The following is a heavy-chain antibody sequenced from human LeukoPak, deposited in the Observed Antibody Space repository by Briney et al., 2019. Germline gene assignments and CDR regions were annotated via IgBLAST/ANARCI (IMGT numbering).Heavy chain of an antibody. CDR2: IYHSGST. CDR1: GDSITFGGYS. CDR3: ARNGYYLDY. V-gene: IGHV4-30-2*01. Sequence: PSETLSLTCAVSGDSITFGGYSWSWIRQPPGKGLEWIGYIYHSGSTYYNPSLKSRVTISIDGSKNQFSLKLSSVTAADTAVYYCARNGYYLDYWGQGTLVTVSS. D-gene: IGHD1-1*01. J-gene: IGHJ4*02.